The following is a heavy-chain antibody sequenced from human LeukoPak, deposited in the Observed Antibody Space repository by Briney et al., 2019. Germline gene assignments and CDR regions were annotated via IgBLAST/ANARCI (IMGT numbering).Heavy chain of an antibody. Sequence: SETLSLTCTVSGGSISIYYWGWIRQPPGKGLEWIGSIYHSGSTYYNPSLKSRVTISVDTSKNQFSLKLSSVTAADTAVYYCARDSHLGAFDIWGQGTMVTVSS. V-gene: IGHV4-38-2*02. J-gene: IGHJ3*02. CDR1: GGSISIYY. CDR2: IYHSGST. CDR3: ARDSHLGAFDI.